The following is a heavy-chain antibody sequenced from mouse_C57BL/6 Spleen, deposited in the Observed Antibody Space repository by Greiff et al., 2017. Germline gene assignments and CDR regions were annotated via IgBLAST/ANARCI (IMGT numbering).Heavy chain of an antibody. CDR3: TRAGDSSGYLAWFAY. CDR2: IDPETGGT. V-gene: IGHV1-15*01. CDR1: GYTFTDYE. D-gene: IGHD3-2*02. J-gene: IGHJ3*01. Sequence: QVQLQQSGAELVRPGASVTLSCKASGYTFTDYEMHWVKQTPVHGLEWIGAIDPETGGTAYNQKFTGKAILTADKSSSTAYMELRSLTSEDSAVYYCTRAGDSSGYLAWFAYWGQGTLVTVSA.